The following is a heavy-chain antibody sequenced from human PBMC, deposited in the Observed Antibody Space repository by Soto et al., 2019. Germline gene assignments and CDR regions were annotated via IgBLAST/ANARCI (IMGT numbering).Heavy chain of an antibody. CDR2: FDPEDGET. J-gene: IGHJ3*02. CDR3: ATDRVAVAGSDAFDI. CDR1: GDTLTELS. Sequence: GVSVKVSCKFSGDTLTELSMHWVRHAPGKGLEWMGGFDPEDGETIYAQKFQGRVTMTEDTSTDTAYMELSSLRSEDTAVYYCATDRVAVAGSDAFDIWGQGTMVTVSS. D-gene: IGHD6-19*01. V-gene: IGHV1-24*01.